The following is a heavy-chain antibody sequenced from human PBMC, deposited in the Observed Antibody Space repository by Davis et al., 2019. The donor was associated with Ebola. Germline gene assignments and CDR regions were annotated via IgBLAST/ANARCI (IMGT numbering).Heavy chain of an antibody. Sequence: SVKVSCKASGGTFSSYAISWVRQAPGQGLEWMGRIIPILGIANYAQKFQGRVTMTRDTSTSTVYMELSSLGSEDTAVYYCAREVTMVQGVIITGYYYYYGMDVWGQGTTVTVSS. CDR1: GGTFSSYA. CDR2: IIPILGIA. CDR3: AREVTMVQGVIITGYYYYYGMDV. J-gene: IGHJ6*02. D-gene: IGHD3-10*01. V-gene: IGHV1-69*04.